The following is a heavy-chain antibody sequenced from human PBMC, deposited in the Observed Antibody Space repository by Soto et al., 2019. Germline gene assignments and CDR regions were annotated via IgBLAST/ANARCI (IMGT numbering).Heavy chain of an antibody. CDR1: GFTFSSHW. V-gene: IGHV3-74*01. CDR3: TRSPGFVSAEGVWGDY. J-gene: IGHJ4*02. CDR2: VNTDGSST. Sequence: EVQLVESGGGLVQPGGSLRLSCAASGFTFSSHWMHWVRQAPGKGLEWVSRVNTDGSSTIYADSVEGRFTVSRDNAKHTLYLQMHSLRAEDTAVYYCTRSPGFVSAEGVWGDYWGQGTLVTVSS. D-gene: IGHD3-16*01.